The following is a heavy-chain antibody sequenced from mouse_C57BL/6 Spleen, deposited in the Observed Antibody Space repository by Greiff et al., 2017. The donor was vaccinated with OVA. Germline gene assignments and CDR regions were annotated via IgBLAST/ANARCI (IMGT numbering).Heavy chain of an antibody. V-gene: IGHV1-64*01. Sequence: VQRVESGAELVKPGASVKLSCKASGYTFTSYWMHWVKQRPGQGLEWIGMIHPNSGSTNYNEKFKSKATLTVDKSSSTAYMQLSSLTSEDSAVYYCARDYWYFDVWGTGTTVTVSS. CDR3: ARDYWYFDV. CDR1: GYTFTSYW. J-gene: IGHJ1*03. CDR2: IHPNSGST.